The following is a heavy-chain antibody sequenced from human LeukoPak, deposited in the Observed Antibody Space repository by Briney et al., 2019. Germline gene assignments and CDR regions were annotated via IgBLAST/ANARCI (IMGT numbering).Heavy chain of an antibody. CDR3: ARRPAGSGRRHYYYYYMDV. J-gene: IGHJ6*03. Sequence: PSETLSLTCTVSGGSISSSSYYWGWIRQPPGKGLEWIGSIYYSGSTYYNPSLKSRVTISVDTSKNQFSLKLSSVAAADTAVYYCARRPAGSGRRHYYYYYMDVWGKGTTVTISS. D-gene: IGHD3-10*01. V-gene: IGHV4-39*07. CDR1: GGSISSSSYY. CDR2: IYYSGST.